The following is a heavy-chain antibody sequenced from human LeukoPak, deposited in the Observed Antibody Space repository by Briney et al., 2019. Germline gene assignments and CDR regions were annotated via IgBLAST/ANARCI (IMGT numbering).Heavy chain of an antibody. V-gene: IGHV3-53*01. Sequence: GGSLRLSCAASGFTVSSNYMSWVRQAPGKGLEWVSVIYSGGDTYYADSVKGRFTISRDNAKNTVYLQMNSLRAEDTAVYYCARGNYHAMDVWGQGTTVTVSS. CDR3: ARGNYHAMDV. CDR1: GFTVSSNY. J-gene: IGHJ6*02. CDR2: IYSGGDT.